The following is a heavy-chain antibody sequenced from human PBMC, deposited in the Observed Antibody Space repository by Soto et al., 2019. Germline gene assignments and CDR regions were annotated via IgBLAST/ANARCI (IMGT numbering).Heavy chain of an antibody. CDR1: GFSLSTSGVG. CDR2: IYWDDDK. Sequence: QITLKESGPTLVKPTQTLTLTCSGFSLSTSGVGVGWIRQPPGKALEWLALIYWDDDKRYSPSLKSRLTITNDTSKNQVVLTMTNMDPVDTATYYCAHVYGGYDNFDYWGQGTLGTVSS. CDR3: AHVYGGYDNFDY. J-gene: IGHJ4*02. V-gene: IGHV2-5*02. D-gene: IGHD5-12*01.